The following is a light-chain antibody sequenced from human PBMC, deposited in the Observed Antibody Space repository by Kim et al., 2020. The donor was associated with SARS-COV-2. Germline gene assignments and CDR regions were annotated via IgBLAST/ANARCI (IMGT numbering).Light chain of an antibody. Sequence: ASVGNRVTIACRTTQSISSHLNWYQQKPGRAPKLLISAASTLQGGVPSRFSGSGSETDFTLTISSLQPEDFATYFCQQSYITPFTFGPGTKVDIK. CDR1: QSISSH. CDR2: AAS. CDR3: QQSYITPFT. J-gene: IGKJ3*01. V-gene: IGKV1-39*01.